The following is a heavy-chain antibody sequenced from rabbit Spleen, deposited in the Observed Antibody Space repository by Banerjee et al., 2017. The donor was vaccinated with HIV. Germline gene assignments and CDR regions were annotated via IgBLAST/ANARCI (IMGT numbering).Heavy chain of an antibody. CDR1: GFSFSNYW. J-gene: IGHJ6*01. CDR2: IYVGGSGST. V-gene: IGHV1S45*01. D-gene: IGHD1-1*01. CDR3: AKDPYTGNSDVWNF. Sequence: EESGGGLVKPEGSLTLTCTASGFSFSNYWICWVRQAPGKGLEWIACIYVGGSGSTYYASWAKGRFTISKTSSTTVTLQMTSLTAADTATYFCAKDPYTGNSDVWNFWGPGTLVTVS.